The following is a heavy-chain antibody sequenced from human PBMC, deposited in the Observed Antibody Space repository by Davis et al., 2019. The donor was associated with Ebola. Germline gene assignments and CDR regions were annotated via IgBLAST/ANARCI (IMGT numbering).Heavy chain of an antibody. CDR1: GYSFTSYW. CDR2: IYPGDSDT. D-gene: IGHD3-10*01. CDR3: ARMGKSYYDSLWDY. J-gene: IGHJ4*02. V-gene: IGHV5-51*01. Sequence: GESLKISCKGSGYSFTSYWIGWVRQMPGKGLEWMGIIYPGDSDTRYSPSFLGQVIFSADKSISTAYLQWSGLKASDTAMYYCARMGKSYYDSLWDYWGQGTLVTVSS.